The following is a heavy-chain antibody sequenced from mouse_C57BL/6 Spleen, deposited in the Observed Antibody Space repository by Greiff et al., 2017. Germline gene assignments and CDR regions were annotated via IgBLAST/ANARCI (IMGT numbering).Heavy chain of an antibody. D-gene: IGHD2-4*01. CDR3: AREDYDLFDY. J-gene: IGHJ2*01. CDR2: ISSGSSTI. Sequence: EVKLMESGGGLVKPGGSLKLSCAASGFTFSDYGMHWVRQAPEKGLEWVAYISSGSSTIYYADTVKGRFTISRDNAKNTLFLQMTSLRSEDTAMYYCAREDYDLFDYWGQGTTLTVSS. CDR1: GFTFSDYG. V-gene: IGHV5-17*01.